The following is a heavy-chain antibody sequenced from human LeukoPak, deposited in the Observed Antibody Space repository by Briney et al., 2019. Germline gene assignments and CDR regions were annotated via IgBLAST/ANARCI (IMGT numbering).Heavy chain of an antibody. Sequence: GGSLRLSCAASGFTLSGAWMHWVRQAPGRGRVWVSRINPDGADTRYADSVKGRFTISRDDAKNTLYLHMNSLRAEDTAVYYCARVSGPGLDEYFHLWGQGTLVTVSS. CDR2: INPDGADT. J-gene: IGHJ1*01. CDR1: GFTLSGAW. D-gene: IGHD3-10*01. CDR3: ARVSGPGLDEYFHL. V-gene: IGHV3-74*01.